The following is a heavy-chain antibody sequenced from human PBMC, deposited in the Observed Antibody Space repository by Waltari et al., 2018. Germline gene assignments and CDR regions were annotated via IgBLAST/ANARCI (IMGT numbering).Heavy chain of an antibody. CDR3: AKRWAIYYFEY. D-gene: IGHD3-9*01. V-gene: IGHV3-23*04. J-gene: IGHJ4*02. Sequence: EVQLVESGGGLVQPGGSLRLSCAASGFTFKNFAMSWVRQAPGKGREWVSTITERGDTFYADSVKGRFATSRDNYKNTLSLQMNSLRAEDTAVYYCAKRWAIYYFEYWGQGNLVTVSS. CDR2: ITERGDT. CDR1: GFTFKNFA.